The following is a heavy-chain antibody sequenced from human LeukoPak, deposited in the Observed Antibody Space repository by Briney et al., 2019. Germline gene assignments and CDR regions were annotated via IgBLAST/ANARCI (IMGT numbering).Heavy chain of an antibody. J-gene: IGHJ4*02. D-gene: IGHD1-26*01. CDR3: AKGGKWDVTPFDY. V-gene: IGHV3-23*01. CDR1: GFTFSSYA. Sequence: GGSLRLSCAASGFTFSSYAMSWVRQAPGKGLESVSAISGSGGSTYYADSVKGRFTISRDNAKNSLYLQMNSLRAEDTALYYCAKGGKWDVTPFDYWGQGTLVTVSS. CDR2: ISGSGGST.